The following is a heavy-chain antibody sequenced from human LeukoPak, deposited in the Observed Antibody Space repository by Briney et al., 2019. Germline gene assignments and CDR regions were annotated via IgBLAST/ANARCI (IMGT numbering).Heavy chain of an antibody. J-gene: IGHJ4*02. D-gene: IGHD2-2*02. CDR3: ARYPPAIPSDY. Sequence: ASVKVCCKASGYTFASYDINWVRQAPGQGPEWMGWMNPNSGNTAYAQKFQGRITMTRSPSTSTAYMELRSLRSEDTAVYYCARYPPAIPSDYWGQGTLVTVSS. CDR1: GYTFASYD. CDR2: MNPNSGNT. V-gene: IGHV1-8*01.